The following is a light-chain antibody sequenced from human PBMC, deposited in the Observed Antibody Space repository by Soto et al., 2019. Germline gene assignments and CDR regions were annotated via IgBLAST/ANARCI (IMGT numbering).Light chain of an antibody. CDR1: QSIRTN. V-gene: IGKV3-15*01. CDR2: GAS. CDR3: QTYFHWPLTWT. Sequence: EIVLTQSPATLSVSAGGTVTLSCRASQSIRTNVAWYQQIPGQAPRLLVYGASTRATGVPARFSGSGSGIEFTLTISSLQSEDSAFYYCQTYFHWPLTWTFGPGTKVQIK. J-gene: IGKJ3*01.